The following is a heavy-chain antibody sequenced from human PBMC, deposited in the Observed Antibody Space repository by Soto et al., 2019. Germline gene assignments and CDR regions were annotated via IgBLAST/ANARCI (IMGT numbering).Heavy chain of an antibody. CDR3: ARLAIFGVVIKENYYYYGMDV. V-gene: IGHV1-46*01. J-gene: IGHJ6*02. D-gene: IGHD3-3*01. CDR2: INPSGGST. CDR1: GYTFTSYY. Sequence: ASVKVSCKASGYTFTSYYMHWVRQAPGQGLEWMGIINPSGGSTSYAQKFQGRVTMTRDTSTSTVYMELSSLRSEDTAVYYCARLAIFGVVIKENYYYYGMDVWGQGTTVTVSS.